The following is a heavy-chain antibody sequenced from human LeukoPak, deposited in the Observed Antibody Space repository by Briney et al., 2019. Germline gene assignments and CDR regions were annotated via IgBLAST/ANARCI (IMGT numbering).Heavy chain of an antibody. CDR3: VRILNYYHSSGLDY. D-gene: IGHD3-22*01. CDR1: GYSISSGYF. J-gene: IGHJ4*02. CDR2: IYNSGST. V-gene: IGHV4-38-2*02. Sequence: SEPLSLTCTVSGYSISSGYFWGWIRQPPGKGLEWIGTIYNSGSTYYNASLESRVTISVDTSKNQFSLNLSSVTAADTAVYYCVRILNYYHSSGLDYWGQGTLVTVSS.